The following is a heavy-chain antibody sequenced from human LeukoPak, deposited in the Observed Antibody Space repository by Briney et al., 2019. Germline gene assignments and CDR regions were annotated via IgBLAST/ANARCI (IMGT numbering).Heavy chain of an antibody. CDR1: GGSFSGYY. V-gene: IGHV4-34*01. CDR2: ISHSGST. Sequence: SETLSLTCAVYGGSFSGYYWSWIRQPPGKGLEWIGDISHSGSTNYNPSLKSRVTISVDTSKNQFSLKLSSVTAADTAVYYCARGRIPKDIVVVVASPSGMDVWGQGTTVTVSS. J-gene: IGHJ6*02. CDR3: ARGRIPKDIVVVVASPSGMDV. D-gene: IGHD2-15*01.